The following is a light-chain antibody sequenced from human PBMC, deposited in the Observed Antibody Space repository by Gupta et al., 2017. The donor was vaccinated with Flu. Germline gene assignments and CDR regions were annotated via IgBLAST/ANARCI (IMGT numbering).Light chain of an antibody. V-gene: IGKV1-5*03. Sequence: DIQMTQSPSTLSASVGDRVTITCRASQRITGWLAWYQQKPGKAPKLLIYKTSNLESGVPSRFSGSGSGTEFTLTINSLQPDDFATYYCQQYNSYTGTFGQGTKVEIK. CDR3: QQYNSYTGT. CDR2: KTS. CDR1: QRITGW. J-gene: IGKJ1*01.